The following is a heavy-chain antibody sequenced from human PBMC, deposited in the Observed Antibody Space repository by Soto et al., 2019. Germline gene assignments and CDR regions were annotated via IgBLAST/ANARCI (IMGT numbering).Heavy chain of an antibody. J-gene: IGHJ4*02. CDR1: GGTFSSYA. V-gene: IGHV1-69*13. CDR2: IIPIFGTA. CDR3: ASSSHQHGKSKMATVLKFDY. D-gene: IGHD4-4*01. Sequence: GASVKVSCKASGGTFSSYAISWVRQAPGQGLEWMGGIIPIFGTANYAQKFQGRVTITADESTSTANMELSSLRSEDTAVYYCASSSHQHGKSKMATVLKFDYWGQGTLVTVSS.